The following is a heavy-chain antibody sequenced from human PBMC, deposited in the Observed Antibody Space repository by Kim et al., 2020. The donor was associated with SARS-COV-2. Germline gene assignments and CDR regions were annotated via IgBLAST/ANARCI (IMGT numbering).Heavy chain of an antibody. CDR2: ISSSSSTI. V-gene: IGHV3-48*04. CDR1: GFTFSSYT. Sequence: GGSLRLSCAASGFTFSSYTMNWVRQAPGKGLEWVSYISSSSSTIYYADSVKGRFTISRDNAKNSLYLQMNSLRAEDTAVYYCAREGAYYYASSGYPDYWGQGTLVTVSS. D-gene: IGHD3-22*01. CDR3: AREGAYYYASSGYPDY. J-gene: IGHJ4*02.